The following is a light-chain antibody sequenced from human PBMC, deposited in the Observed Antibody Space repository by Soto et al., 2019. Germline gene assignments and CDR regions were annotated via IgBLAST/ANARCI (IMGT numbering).Light chain of an antibody. V-gene: IGKV2-28*01. CDR2: LCS. Sequence: DIVMTQSPLSLPVTPGEPASISCRSSQSLLHSNGYNYLDWYLQKPGQSPQLLMYLCSNRASGVPDRFSGSGSGTDFTLKISRVEAEDVGVYYCMQALQTWTFGQGTKVEIK. CDR1: QSLLHSNGYNY. J-gene: IGKJ1*01. CDR3: MQALQTWT.